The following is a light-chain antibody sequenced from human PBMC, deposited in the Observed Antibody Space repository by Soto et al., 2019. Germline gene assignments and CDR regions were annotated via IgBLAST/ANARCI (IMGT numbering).Light chain of an antibody. V-gene: IGKV3-15*01. J-gene: IGKJ3*01. CDR2: GAS. CDR1: QTIRSN. CDR3: QQYNNGPPFT. Sequence: DIVMTQSPATLSVSPGERATLSCRVSQTIRSNLAWYQQKPGQTPRLLIYGASTRAAGIPARFSGSGSGTDFTLSITSLQSEDFAVYYCQQYNNGPPFTVAPGTKVDIK.